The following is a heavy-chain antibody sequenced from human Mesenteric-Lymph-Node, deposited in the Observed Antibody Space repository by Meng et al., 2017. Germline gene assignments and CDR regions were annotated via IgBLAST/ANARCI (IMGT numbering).Heavy chain of an antibody. J-gene: IGHJ4*02. CDR1: GFTFDDYA. CDR2: ISWNSGSI. CDR3: AKDLNDYIWGNYLYLGIDS. V-gene: IGHV3-9*01. D-gene: IGHD3-16*02. Sequence: SLKISCAASGFTFDDYAMHWVRQAPGKGLEWVSGISWNSGSIGYADSVKGRFTISRDNSKNTVYLQVNSLRAEDTAVYYCAKDLNDYIWGNYLYLGIDSWGQGTLVTVSS.